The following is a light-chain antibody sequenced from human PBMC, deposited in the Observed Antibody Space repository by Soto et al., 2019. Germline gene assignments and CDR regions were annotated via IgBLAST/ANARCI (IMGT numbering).Light chain of an antibody. CDR1: SSNIGSNT. V-gene: IGLV1-44*01. CDR3: AAWDDSLNGYV. Sequence: QSVLTKPPSASGTPGQRVTISCSGSSSNIGSNTVNWYQQLPGTAPKLLIYSNNQRPSGVPDRFSGSKSGTSASLAISGLQSEDEADYYFAAWDDSLNGYVFGTGTKLTFL. CDR2: SNN. J-gene: IGLJ1*01.